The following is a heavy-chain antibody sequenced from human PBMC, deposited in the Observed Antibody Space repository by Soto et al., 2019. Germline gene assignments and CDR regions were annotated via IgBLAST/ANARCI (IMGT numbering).Heavy chain of an antibody. CDR2: IYHSGST. CDR1: GASISNSHW. Sequence: QVQLQESGPGLVKPSGTLSLTCVVSGASISNSHWLSWVRQPPGEGLEWIGEIYHSGSTNYNPSLGSRVTLSVDKSKNQISLRLNSVTAADTAVYYCAKAAAYCLASWGPGTLVTVSS. V-gene: IGHV4-4*02. D-gene: IGHD2-21*01. J-gene: IGHJ5*02. CDR3: AKAAAYCLAS.